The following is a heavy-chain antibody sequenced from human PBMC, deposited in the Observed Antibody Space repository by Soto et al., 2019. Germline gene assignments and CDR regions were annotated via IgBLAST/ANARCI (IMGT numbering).Heavy chain of an antibody. J-gene: IGHJ4*02. Sequence: ASVKVSCKASGYTFTSYDINWVRQATGQGLEWMGWMNANNGNTNYAQKFQGRVTMTTDTSTSTAYMELRSLRSDDTAVYYCARDSKRRDSSWYVYWGQGTLVTVSS. CDR1: GYTFTSYD. CDR3: ARDSKRRDSSWYVY. V-gene: IGHV1-18*04. D-gene: IGHD6-13*01. CDR2: MNANNGNT.